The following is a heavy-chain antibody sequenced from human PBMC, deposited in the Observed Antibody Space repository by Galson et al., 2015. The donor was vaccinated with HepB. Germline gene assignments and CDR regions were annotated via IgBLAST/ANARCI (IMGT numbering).Heavy chain of an antibody. Sequence: SVKVSCKASGYTFTSYYMHWVRQAPGQGLEWMGIINPSGGSTSYAQKFQGRVTMTRDTSTSTVYMELSSLRSEDTAVYYCARDRPRYSQIYGMDVWGQGTTVTVSS. CDR1: GYTFTSYY. D-gene: IGHD5-18*01. V-gene: IGHV1-46*01. J-gene: IGHJ6*02. CDR3: ARDRPRYSQIYGMDV. CDR2: INPSGGST.